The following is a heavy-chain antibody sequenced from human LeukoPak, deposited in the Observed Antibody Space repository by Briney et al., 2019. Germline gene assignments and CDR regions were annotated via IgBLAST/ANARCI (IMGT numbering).Heavy chain of an antibody. J-gene: IGHJ1*01. CDR1: GYSSTSYW. V-gene: IGHV5-51*01. CDR3: ARHAGEPDIGAEYFQH. CDR2: IYPGDSDT. Sequence: GESLKISCKGSGYSSTSYWIGWVRQMPGKGLEWMGIIYPGDSDTRYSPSFQGQVTIPADKSISTAYLQWSSLKASDTAMYYCARHAGEPDIGAEYFQHWGQGTLVTVSS. D-gene: IGHD2-15*01.